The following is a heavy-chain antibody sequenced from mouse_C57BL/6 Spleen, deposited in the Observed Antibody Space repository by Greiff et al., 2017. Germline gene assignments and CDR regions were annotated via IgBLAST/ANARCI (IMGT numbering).Heavy chain of an antibody. Sequence: QVQLQQPGAELVKPGASVKLSCKASGYTFTSSWMHWVKQRPGRGLAWIGRIDPNRGGTKYNEKFKSKATLTVDKPSSTAYMQLSSLTSEDSAVYYCARSYDYDMGAYWGQGTLVTVSA. CDR3: ARSYDYDMGAY. CDR2: IDPNRGGT. J-gene: IGHJ3*01. D-gene: IGHD2-4*01. CDR1: GYTFTSSW. V-gene: IGHV1-72*01.